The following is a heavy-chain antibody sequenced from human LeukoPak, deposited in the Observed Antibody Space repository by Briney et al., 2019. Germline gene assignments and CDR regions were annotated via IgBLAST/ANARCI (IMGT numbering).Heavy chain of an antibody. Sequence: SETLSLTCAVYGGSFSGYYWSWIRQRPGKGLEWIGEINHSGSTNYNPSLKSRVTISVDTSKNQFSLKLSFVTAADTAVYYCARGLVRGVIPPVRRWFDPWGQGTLVTVSS. J-gene: IGHJ5*02. V-gene: IGHV4-34*01. CDR2: INHSGST. CDR1: GGSFSGYY. CDR3: ARGLVRGVIPPVRRWFDP. D-gene: IGHD3-10*01.